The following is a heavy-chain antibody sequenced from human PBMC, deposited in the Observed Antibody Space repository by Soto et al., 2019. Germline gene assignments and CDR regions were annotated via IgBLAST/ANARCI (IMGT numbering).Heavy chain of an antibody. CDR3: ARGRAIPYCGGDCPQYCFDY. J-gene: IGHJ4*02. Sequence: SVKVSCKASGGTFSSYAISWVRQAPGQGLEWMGGIIPIFGTANYAQKFQGRVTITADKSTSTAYMELSSLRSEDTAVYYCARGRAIPYCGGDCPQYCFDYWGQGTLVTVSS. CDR1: GGTFSSYA. D-gene: IGHD2-21*02. CDR2: IIPIFGTA. V-gene: IGHV1-69*06.